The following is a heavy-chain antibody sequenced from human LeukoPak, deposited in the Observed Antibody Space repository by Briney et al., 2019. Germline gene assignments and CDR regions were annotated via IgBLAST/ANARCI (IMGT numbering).Heavy chain of an antibody. CDR2: IYHSGST. CDR3: AREVRDIVVVPAAMGGYYGMDV. CDR1: GYSISSGYY. D-gene: IGHD2-2*01. Sequence: KPSETLSLTCAVSGYSISSGYYWGWIRQSPGKGLEWIGSIYHSGSTYYNPSLKSRVTISVDTSKNQFSLQLSSVTAADTAVYYCAREVRDIVVVPAAMGGYYGMDVWGKGTTVTVSS. V-gene: IGHV4-38-2*01. J-gene: IGHJ6*04.